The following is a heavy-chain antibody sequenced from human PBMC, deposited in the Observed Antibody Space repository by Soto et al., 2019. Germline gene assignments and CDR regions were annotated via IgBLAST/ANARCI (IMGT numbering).Heavy chain of an antibody. Sequence: SETLSLTCTVSGGSISSSSFHWGWIRQPPGKGLEWIGSIYYSGSTYYSPSLKSRVTISVDTSKNQFSLKLSSVTAADTAVYYCAAGGGLPRYHWGQGTLVTVSS. CDR2: IYYSGST. J-gene: IGHJ5*02. CDR3: AAGGGLPRYH. V-gene: IGHV4-39*07. D-gene: IGHD5-12*01. CDR1: GGSISSSSFH.